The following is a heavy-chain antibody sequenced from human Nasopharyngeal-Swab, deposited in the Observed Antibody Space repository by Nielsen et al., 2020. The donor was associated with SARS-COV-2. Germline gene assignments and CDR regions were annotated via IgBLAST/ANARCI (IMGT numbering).Heavy chain of an antibody. D-gene: IGHD1-26*01. CDR2: IYPGDSNT. CDR3: ARPMRPMGHYYFGMDV. J-gene: IGHJ6*02. CDR1: GYSFTTYW. Sequence: GESLKISCKGSGYSFTTYWIGWVRQMPGKGLEWMGIIYPGDSNTRYSPSFQGQVTISVDKYSSTAYLQWSSLKAWDTAIYYCARPMRPMGHYYFGMDVWGQGTTVTVSS. V-gene: IGHV5-51*01.